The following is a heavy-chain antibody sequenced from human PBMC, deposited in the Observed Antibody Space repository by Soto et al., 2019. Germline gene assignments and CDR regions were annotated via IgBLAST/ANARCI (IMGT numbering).Heavy chain of an antibody. CDR2: IWYDGSGQ. CDR1: GFTFSNYG. Sequence: QVQLVESGGGLVQPGRSLRLSCVVSGFTFSNYGMHWVRQAPGKGLEWVADIWYDGSGQRYAGSVQGRFTISRDNSNNTLYLQINSLRVEDTAVYYCAKDAVSMKYYGHSLDVWGQGTTVTVSS. D-gene: IGHD4-17*01. J-gene: IGHJ6*02. CDR3: AKDAVSMKYYGHSLDV. V-gene: IGHV3-33*03.